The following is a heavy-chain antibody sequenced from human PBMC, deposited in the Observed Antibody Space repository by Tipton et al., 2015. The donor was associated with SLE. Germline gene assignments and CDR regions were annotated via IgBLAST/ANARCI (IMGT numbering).Heavy chain of an antibody. D-gene: IGHD2-2*02. Sequence: TLSLTCSVSAYSISSGYYWGWIRQSPGKGLEWIASISYTGSTFYSPPLNSRVTISLDTSKNQFSLRLISVTAADTAVYYCARGGCSSNSCYTGAFDIWGQGTMVTVSS. V-gene: IGHV4-38-2*02. CDR3: ARGGCSSNSCYTGAFDI. CDR2: ISYTGST. CDR1: AYSISSGYY. J-gene: IGHJ3*02.